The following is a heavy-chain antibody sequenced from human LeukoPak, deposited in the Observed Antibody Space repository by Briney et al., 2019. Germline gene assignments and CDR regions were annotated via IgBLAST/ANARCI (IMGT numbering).Heavy chain of an antibody. Sequence: PGGSLRLSCAASGFTFSSYEMNWVRQAPGKGLEWVSYISSSGSTIYYADSVKGRFTISRDNAKNSLYLQMNSLRPEDTAVYYCARDEIYYDILTGYRHFDYWGQGTLVTVSS. D-gene: IGHD3-9*01. CDR2: ISSSGSTI. V-gene: IGHV3-48*03. J-gene: IGHJ4*02. CDR3: ARDEIYYDILTGYRHFDY. CDR1: GFTFSSYE.